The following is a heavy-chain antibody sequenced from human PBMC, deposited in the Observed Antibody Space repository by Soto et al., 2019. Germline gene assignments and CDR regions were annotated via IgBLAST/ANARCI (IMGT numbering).Heavy chain of an antibody. D-gene: IGHD2-2*01. Sequence: QVQLVQSGAEVKKPGASVKVSCKASGYTFTSYGISWVRQAPGQGLEWMGWISAYNGNTNYAQKLQGRVTMTTDTNTSADDMELRRRKSEEKAEYCCAWVLSRAAALDYWGQGTLVTVSS. J-gene: IGHJ4*02. CDR1: GYTFTSYG. CDR2: ISAYNGNT. V-gene: IGHV1-18*01. CDR3: AWVLSRAAALDY.